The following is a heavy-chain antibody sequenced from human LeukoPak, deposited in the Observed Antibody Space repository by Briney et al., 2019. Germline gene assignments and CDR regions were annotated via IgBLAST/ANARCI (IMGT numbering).Heavy chain of an antibody. Sequence: SGGSLRLSCAASGFTVSSNYTSWVRQAPGKGLEWVSVIYGGGGTYYADSVKGGCTIPTGNSKNTPYFQMYSLRAEDTAVDYCVQGSEEIFTGYGGPDYWGEETLVTVSS. J-gene: IGHJ4*02. CDR1: GFTVSSNY. V-gene: IGHV3-53*01. CDR3: VQGSEEIFTGYGGPDY. D-gene: IGHD3-9*01. CDR2: IYGGGGT.